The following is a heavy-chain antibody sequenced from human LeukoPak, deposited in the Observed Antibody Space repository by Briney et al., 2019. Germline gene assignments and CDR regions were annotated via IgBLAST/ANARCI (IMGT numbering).Heavy chain of an antibody. D-gene: IGHD3-16*02. CDR3: VTSVTVTFTPPAY. J-gene: IGHJ4*02. V-gene: IGHV4-39*07. Sequence: SETLSLTCTVSGDSISSSSYYWGWIRQPPGKGLEWIGSIYYSGNIYHNPSLKSRVTLSIDTSQTQFSLRLTSVTAADTAVYYCVTSVTVTFTPPAYWGRGALVTVSS. CDR1: GDSISSSSYY. CDR2: IYYSGNI.